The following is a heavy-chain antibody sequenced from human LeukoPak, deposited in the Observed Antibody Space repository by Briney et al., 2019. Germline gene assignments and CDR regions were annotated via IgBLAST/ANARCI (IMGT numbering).Heavy chain of an antibody. J-gene: IGHJ4*02. CDR2: ISGSGVTT. CDR1: GFTFGSYG. Sequence: GGSLRLSCAASGFTFGSYGMNWVRHAPGKGLEWVSGISGSGVTTYYADSVKGRFTISRDNSKNTVSLQMNGLRGEDTAIYYCAKGVRGMTHFDHWGQGTLVTVSS. D-gene: IGHD3-10*01. V-gene: IGHV3-23*01. CDR3: AKGVRGMTHFDH.